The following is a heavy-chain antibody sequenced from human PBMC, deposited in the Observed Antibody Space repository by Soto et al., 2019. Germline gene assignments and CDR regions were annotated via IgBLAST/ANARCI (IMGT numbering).Heavy chain of an antibody. J-gene: IGHJ2*01. CDR2: IWYDGSNK. V-gene: IGHV3-33*01. D-gene: IGHD2-21*02. CDR3: AREGMQVVTPTQPYWYFDL. Sequence: QVQLVESGGGVVQPGRSLRLSCAASGFTFNSYGMHWVRQAPGKGLEWVAVIWYDGSNKYYADSVKGRFTISRDNSKNTLYLQMNSLRAEDTAVYYCAREGMQVVTPTQPYWYFDLWGRGTLVTVSS. CDR1: GFTFNSYG.